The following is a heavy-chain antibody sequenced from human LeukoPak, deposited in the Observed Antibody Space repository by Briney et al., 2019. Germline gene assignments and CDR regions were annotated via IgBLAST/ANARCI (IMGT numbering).Heavy chain of an antibody. Sequence: GGSLRLSCVASGFTFSSYWMTWVRQAPGKGLEWVANIKTDGSQIYYVDSVKGRFTISRDNSKNTLYLQMNSLRAGDTAVYYCAKPHFDDWGQGTLVTVSS. CDR1: GFTFSSYW. CDR3: AKPHFDD. V-gene: IGHV3-7*01. CDR2: IKTDGSQI. J-gene: IGHJ4*02.